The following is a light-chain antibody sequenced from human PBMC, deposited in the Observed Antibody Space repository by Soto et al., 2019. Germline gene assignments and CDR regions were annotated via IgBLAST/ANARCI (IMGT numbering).Light chain of an antibody. CDR2: AAS. V-gene: IGKV1-5*01. CDR3: QHSNSHLCT. J-gene: IGKJ2*02. Sequence: DIQMTQSPSSLSASVGYRVTITCRASQTSSNWLAWYQQKPGRAPKLLIYAASTLESGVPSRFSGRGSGTEFTLTISSLQPDDFATYYCQHSNSHLCTFGQGTKLEIK. CDR1: QTSSNW.